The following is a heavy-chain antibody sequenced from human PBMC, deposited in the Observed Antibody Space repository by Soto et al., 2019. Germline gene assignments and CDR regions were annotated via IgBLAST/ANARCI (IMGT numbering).Heavy chain of an antibody. V-gene: IGHV2-70*19. CDR3: VRTHGGYTAYYGMDV. CDR1: GFSLNTGGMC. CDR2: VRWDDEK. Sequence: SGPTLVNPSQTLTLTCTFSGFSLNTGGMCLSWVRQPTGKALEWLAVVRWDDEKHFSTSLRNRISVSKDASGDRVVLTMANMDPADSGTYYCVRTHGGYTAYYGMDVWGPGTTVTVSS. D-gene: IGHD5-12*01. J-gene: IGHJ6*02.